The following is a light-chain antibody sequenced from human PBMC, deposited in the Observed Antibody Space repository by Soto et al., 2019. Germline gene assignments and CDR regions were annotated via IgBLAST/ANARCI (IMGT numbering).Light chain of an antibody. J-gene: IGKJ1*01. V-gene: IGKV3-15*01. Sequence: VMNNAAATLSVSQGEGATLSCRASQTVNNNVAWYQLKDGQVPRLLIYGASTRATDIPARFSGSGSGTEFTLTISSLQSEDFAEYHCQQYNNWPQTFGQVTMVDVK. CDR1: QTVNNN. CDR3: QQYNNWPQT. CDR2: GAS.